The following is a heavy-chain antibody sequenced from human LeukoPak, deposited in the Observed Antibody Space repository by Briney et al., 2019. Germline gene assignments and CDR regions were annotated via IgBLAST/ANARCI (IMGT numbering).Heavy chain of an antibody. CDR3: ARHRYYYDSSGYPHWFDP. D-gene: IGHD3-22*01. J-gene: IGHJ5*02. Sequence: SETLSLTCTVSGGSISSSSYYWGWIRQPPGKGLEWIGSIYYSGSTYYNPSLKSRATISVDTSKNQFSLKLSSVTAADTAVYYCARHRYYYDSSGYPHWFDPWGQGTLVTVSS. CDR1: GGSISSSSYY. V-gene: IGHV4-39*01. CDR2: IYYSGST.